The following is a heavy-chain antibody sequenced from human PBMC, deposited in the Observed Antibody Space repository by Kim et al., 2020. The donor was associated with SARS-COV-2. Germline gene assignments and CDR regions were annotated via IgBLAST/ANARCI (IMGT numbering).Heavy chain of an antibody. CDR3: ARLDDHSNSGGG. Sequence: SVKVSCKASGGTSTSFRNFAVTWVRQAPGQGLEWVGRIIPALGVTIYADKFLGRVTITADMSTNTAYMELSSLTSDDTAVYYCARLDDHSNSGGGWGPG. CDR1: GGTSTSFRNFA. D-gene: IGHD7-27*01. CDR2: IIPALGVT. J-gene: IGHJ1*01. V-gene: IGHV1-69*04.